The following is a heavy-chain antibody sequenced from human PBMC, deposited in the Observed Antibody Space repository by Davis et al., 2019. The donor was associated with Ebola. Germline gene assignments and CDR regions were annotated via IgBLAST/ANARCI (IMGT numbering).Heavy chain of an antibody. V-gene: IGHV1-46*02. J-gene: IGHJ4*02. CDR1: GYNFNTCY. CDR3: ARGSGATADHRGQTLESSFDY. CDR2: INPTSGTT. Sequence: ASVKVSCKASGYNFNTCYIHWVRQAPGQGLEWMGIINPTSGTTTYAQKFQGRVSMTRDKPTSTVYMDLSSLRSEDTAVYYCARGSGATADHRGQTLESSFDYWGQGTLVAVSS. D-gene: IGHD1-26*01.